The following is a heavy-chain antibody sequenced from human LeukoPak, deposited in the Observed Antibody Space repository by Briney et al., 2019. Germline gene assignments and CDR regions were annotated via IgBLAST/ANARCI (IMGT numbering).Heavy chain of an antibody. V-gene: IGHV1-8*01. CDR3: ARGPPIQLWPRYYYYYYGMDV. J-gene: IGHJ6*02. CDR2: MNPNSGNT. Sequence: ASVKVSCKASGYTFTSYDINRVRQATGQGLEWMGWMNPNSGNTGYAQKFQGRVTMTRNTSISTAYMELSSLRSEDTAVYYCARGPPIQLWPRYYYYYYGMDVWGQGTTVTVSS. CDR1: GYTFTSYD. D-gene: IGHD5-18*01.